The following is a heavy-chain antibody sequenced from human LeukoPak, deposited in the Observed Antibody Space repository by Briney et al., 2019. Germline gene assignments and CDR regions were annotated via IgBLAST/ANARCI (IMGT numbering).Heavy chain of an antibody. J-gene: IGHJ5*02. Sequence: KPSETLSLTCAVYGGSFSGYYWSWIRQPPGKGLEWIGEINHSGSTNYNPSLKSRVTISVDTSKNQFSLKLSSVTAADTAVYYCARDIDSSSDPWGQGTLVTVSS. CDR3: ARDIDSSSDP. CDR2: INHSGST. CDR1: GGSFSGYY. V-gene: IGHV4-34*01. D-gene: IGHD3-22*01.